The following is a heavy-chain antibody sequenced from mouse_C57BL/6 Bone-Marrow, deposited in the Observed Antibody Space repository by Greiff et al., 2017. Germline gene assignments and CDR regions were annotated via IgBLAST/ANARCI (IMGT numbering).Heavy chain of an antibody. CDR2: ISSGGSYT. V-gene: IGHV5-6*01. D-gene: IGHD1-1*01. Sequence: EVQVVESGGDLVKPGGSLKLSCAASGFTFSSYGMSWVRQTPDKRLEWVATISSGGSYTYYPDSVKGRITISRDNAKNTLYLQMSSLKSEDTAMYYCARYYYDYFDYWGQGTTLTVSS. CDR3: ARYYYDYFDY. CDR1: GFTFSSYG. J-gene: IGHJ2*01.